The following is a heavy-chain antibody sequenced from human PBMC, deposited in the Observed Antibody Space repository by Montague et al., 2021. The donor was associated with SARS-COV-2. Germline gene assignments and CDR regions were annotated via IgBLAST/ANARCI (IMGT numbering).Heavy chain of an antibody. V-gene: IGHV4-59*08. Sequence: SETLSLTCTVSGGSISSYYWSWIRQPPGKGLEWIGYIYYSGSTNYNPSLKSRVTISVDTSKNQFSLKLSSVTAADTAVYYCARQSGRPWGIAVAGAFDYWGQGTLVTVSS. CDR3: ARQSGRPWGIAVAGAFDY. J-gene: IGHJ4*02. D-gene: IGHD6-19*01. CDR2: IYYSGST. CDR1: GGSISSYY.